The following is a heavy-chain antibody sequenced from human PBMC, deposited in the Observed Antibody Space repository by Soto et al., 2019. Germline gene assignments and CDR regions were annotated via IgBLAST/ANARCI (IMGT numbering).Heavy chain of an antibody. CDR3: ARIPFAYYPMDV. J-gene: IGHJ6*02. D-gene: IGHD2-21*01. Sequence: SETRSLTWAVCGGCVSSGNWWSGVGRPPGKRLEFIGEICHSGSMNYNTSLKSRVTSSVDKSKNQISLQLNYVTAADTAVYYCARIPFAYYPMDVWGQATTVTVS. V-gene: IGHV4-4*02. CDR2: ICHSGSM. CDR1: GGCVSSGNW.